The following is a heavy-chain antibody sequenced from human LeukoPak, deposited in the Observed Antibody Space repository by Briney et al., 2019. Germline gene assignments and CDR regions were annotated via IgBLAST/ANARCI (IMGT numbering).Heavy chain of an antibody. D-gene: IGHD4-17*01. CDR2: ISSSVSTI. V-gene: IGHV3-48*02. CDR3: ARADYGDYNYYYYYYMDV. Sequence: GRSLRLSCAASGFTFSSYSMSWVRQAPGKGMEWVSYISSSVSTINYADSGKGRFTISRDNAKKSLYLQMNSLRDEDADVYYCARADYGDYNYYYYYYMDVWGKGTTVTVSS. CDR1: GFTFSSYS. J-gene: IGHJ6*03.